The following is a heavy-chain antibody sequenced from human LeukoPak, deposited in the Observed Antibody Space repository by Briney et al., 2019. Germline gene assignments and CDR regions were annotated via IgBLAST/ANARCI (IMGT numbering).Heavy chain of an antibody. V-gene: IGHV3-23*01. CDR2: ISGSGGST. D-gene: IGHD1-1*01. Sequence: PGGSLRLSCVASGFTFSSYAMSWVRQAPGKGLEWVSAISGSGGSTYYRDSVKGRFTISRDNSKNTVYLQMNSLRAEDTAVYYCAKDGTTTITFDYWGQGTLVAVSS. CDR3: AKDGTTTITFDY. J-gene: IGHJ4*02. CDR1: GFTFSSYA.